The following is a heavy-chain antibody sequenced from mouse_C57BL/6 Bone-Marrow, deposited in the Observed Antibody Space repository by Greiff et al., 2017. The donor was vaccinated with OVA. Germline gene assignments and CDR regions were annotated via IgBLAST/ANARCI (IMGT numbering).Heavy chain of an antibody. CDR1: GFTFSDYY. D-gene: IGHD2-5*01. CDR2: ISNGGGST. Sequence: EVQRVESGGGLVQPGGSLKLSCAASGFTFSDYYMYWVRQTPEKRLEWVAYISNGGGSTYYPDTVKGRFTISRDNAKNTLYLQMSRLKSEDTAMYYCARGSNYIAYWGQGTLVTVSA. CDR3: ARGSNYIAY. J-gene: IGHJ3*01. V-gene: IGHV5-12*01.